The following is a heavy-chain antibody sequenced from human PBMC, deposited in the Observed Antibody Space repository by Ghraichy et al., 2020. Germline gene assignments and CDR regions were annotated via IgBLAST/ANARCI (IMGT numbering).Heavy chain of an antibody. V-gene: IGHV4-59*08. CDR2: IYYSGST. CDR1: GGSISSYY. D-gene: IGHD6-13*01. CDR3: ARQEGSSWYVGYFQH. Sequence: SETLSLTCTVSGGSISSYYWSWIRQPPGKGLEWIGYIYYSGSTNYNPSLKSRVTISVDTSKNQFSLKLSSVTAADTAVYYCARQEGSSWYVGYFQHWGQGTLVTVSS. J-gene: IGHJ1*01.